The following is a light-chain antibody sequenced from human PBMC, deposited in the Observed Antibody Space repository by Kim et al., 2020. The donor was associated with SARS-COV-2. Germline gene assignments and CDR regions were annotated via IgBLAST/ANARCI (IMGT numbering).Light chain of an antibody. CDR3: QAWDDTSAV. V-gene: IGLV3-1*01. J-gene: IGLJ3*02. Sequence: LSPGQTASIACSGDKLGTKFVHWYQQKSGQSPALVIYQTARRPSGTPERFSGSLSGNTATLTIRGTQAMDEADYFCQAWDDTSAVFGGGTQLTVL. CDR2: QTA. CDR1: KLGTKF.